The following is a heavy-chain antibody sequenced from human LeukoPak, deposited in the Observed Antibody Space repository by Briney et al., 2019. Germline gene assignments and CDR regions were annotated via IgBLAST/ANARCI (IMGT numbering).Heavy chain of an antibody. CDR3: TRHVDFWTGYYTGTYWFDS. CDR1: GFTFSGST. CDR2: IRSNTNNYAP. Sequence: GGSLRLSCAASGFTFSGSTMHWVRQASGKGLEWVGRIRSNTNNYAPAYAASVRGRFAISRDDSKNTAYLQMHSLKIEDTAVYYCTRHVDFWTGYYTGTYWFDSWGQGTLVTVSS. V-gene: IGHV3-73*01. J-gene: IGHJ5*01. D-gene: IGHD3/OR15-3a*01.